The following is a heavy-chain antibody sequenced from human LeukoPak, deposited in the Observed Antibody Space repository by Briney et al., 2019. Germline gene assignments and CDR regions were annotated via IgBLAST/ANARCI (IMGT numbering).Heavy chain of an antibody. CDR1: RFTFSSYA. CDR3: AKDYDILTGYYNPFDY. CDR2: ISGSGGST. D-gene: IGHD3-9*01. Sequence: GGSLRLSCAASRFTFSSYAMSWVRQAPGKGLEWVSAISGSGGSTYYADSVKGRFTISRDNSKNTLYLQMNSLRAEDTAVYYCAKDYDILTGYYNPFDYWGQGTLVTVSS. J-gene: IGHJ4*02. V-gene: IGHV3-23*01.